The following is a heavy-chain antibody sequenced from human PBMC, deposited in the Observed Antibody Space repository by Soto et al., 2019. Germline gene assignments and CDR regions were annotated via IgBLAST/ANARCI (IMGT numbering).Heavy chain of an antibody. CDR3: AKDPDYGDLQRDV. V-gene: IGHV3-23*01. CDR1: GFTFSSYA. CDR2: ISGSGGST. Sequence: GGSLRLSCEASGFTFSSYAMSWVRQAPGKGLEWVSAISGSGGSTYYADSVKGRFTISRDNSKNTLYLQMNSLRAEDTAVYYCAKDPDYGDLQRDVWGKGTTVTVSS. D-gene: IGHD4-17*01. J-gene: IGHJ6*04.